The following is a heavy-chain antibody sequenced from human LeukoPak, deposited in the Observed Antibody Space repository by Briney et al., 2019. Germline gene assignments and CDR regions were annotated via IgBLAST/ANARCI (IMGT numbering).Heavy chain of an antibody. CDR1: GYTFTSYD. CDR2: MNPNSGNT. D-gene: IGHD3-3*01. V-gene: IGHV1-8*01. CDR3: ARGPYDFWSGYHYPH. Sequence: ASVKVSCKASGYTFTSYDINWVRQATGQGLEWMGWMNPNSGNTGYAQKFQGRVTMTRNTSISTAYMELSSLRSEDTAVYHCARGPYDFWSGYHYPHWGQGTLVTVSS. J-gene: IGHJ4*02.